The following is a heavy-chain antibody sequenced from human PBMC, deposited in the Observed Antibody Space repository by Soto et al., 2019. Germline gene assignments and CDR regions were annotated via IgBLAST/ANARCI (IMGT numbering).Heavy chain of an antibody. V-gene: IGHV4-30-4*01. CDR3: ARVPQDNWNDHYFDY. Sequence: QVQLQESGPGLVKPSQTLSLTCTVSGGSISSGDYYWSWIRQPPGKGLEWIGYIDYSGSTYYNPSLKSRVTISVDTSKNQFSLKLSSVTAADTAVYYCARVPQDNWNDHYFDYWGQGTLVTVSS. J-gene: IGHJ4*02. D-gene: IGHD1-20*01. CDR2: IDYSGST. CDR1: GGSISSGDYY.